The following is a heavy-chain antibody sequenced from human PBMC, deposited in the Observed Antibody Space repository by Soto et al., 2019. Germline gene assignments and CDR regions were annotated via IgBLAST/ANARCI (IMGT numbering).Heavy chain of an antibody. J-gene: IGHJ6*02. CDR3: ARSLWFGSRPYYYYGMDV. CDR2: IGTAGDT. CDR1: GFTFSSYD. Sequence: EVQLVESGGGLVQPGGSLRLSCAASGFTFSSYDMHWVRQATGKGLEWVSAIGTAGDTYYPGSVKGRFTICRENAKPSLYLQMNSRRAGDTAVYYCARSLWFGSRPYYYYGMDVWGQGTTVTVSS. V-gene: IGHV3-13*04. D-gene: IGHD3-10*01.